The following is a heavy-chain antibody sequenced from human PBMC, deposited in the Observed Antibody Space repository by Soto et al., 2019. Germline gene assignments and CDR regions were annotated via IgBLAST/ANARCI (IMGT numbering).Heavy chain of an antibody. J-gene: IGHJ1*01. CDR1: GGSISSGAYY. Sequence: QVQLQESGPGLVKPSQTLSLTCTVSGGSISSGAYYWSWIRQHPGKGLEWIGYIYYSGSTYYNPSLQSRVTISVDSSTIQFSLKRGSVTTAETAAYYCAIYDSSGSRGFQHWGQGTLVTVSS. V-gene: IGHV4-31*03. CDR2: IYYSGST. CDR3: AIYDSSGSRGFQH. D-gene: IGHD3-22*01.